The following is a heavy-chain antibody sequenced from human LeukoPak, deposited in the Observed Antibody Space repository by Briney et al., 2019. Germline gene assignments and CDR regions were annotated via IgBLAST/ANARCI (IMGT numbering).Heavy chain of an antibody. J-gene: IGHJ4*02. CDR3: AKDWGYSSSQGYYFDY. CDR1: GFTFSSYA. Sequence: GGSPRLSCAASGFTFSSYAVSWVRQAPGKGLEWVSSISGSGVATYSADSVKGRFTISRDNSKNTLYLQMSSLRAEDTAVYYCAKDWGYSSSQGYYFDYWGQGTLVTVSS. V-gene: IGHV3-23*01. CDR2: ISGSGVAT. D-gene: IGHD6-13*01.